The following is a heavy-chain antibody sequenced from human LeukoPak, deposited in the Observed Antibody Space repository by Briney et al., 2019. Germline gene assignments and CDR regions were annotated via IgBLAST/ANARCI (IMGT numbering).Heavy chain of an antibody. D-gene: IGHD2-21*02. J-gene: IGHJ4*02. CDR3: ARSCGDACYHKVPGDY. CDR1: GFTFNKYW. CDR2: IKSDGTVT. Sequence: GGSLRLSCAASGFTFNKYWMQWVRQAPGKGLEWVSRIKSDGTVTTYADSVKGRFTLSRDNARNMMFLEMSSLRAEDTAVYYCARSCGDACYHKVPGDYWGQGTLVTVSS. V-gene: IGHV3-74*03.